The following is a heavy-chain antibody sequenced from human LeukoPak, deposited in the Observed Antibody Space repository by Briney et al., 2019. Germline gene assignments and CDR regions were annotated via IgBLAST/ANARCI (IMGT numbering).Heavy chain of an antibody. D-gene: IGHD3-22*01. CDR3: ARIHSLYYYDSSGYGAFDI. V-gene: IGHV3-64*04. J-gene: IGHJ3*02. CDR1: GFTFSHHA. CDR2: INSNGGST. Sequence: GGSLRLSCSGSGFTFSHHAMHWVRQAPGKGLEYTSAINSNGGSTYYADSVKGRFTISRDNSKNTLYLQMNSLRAEDTAVYYCARIHSLYYYDSSGYGAFDIWGQGTMVTVSS.